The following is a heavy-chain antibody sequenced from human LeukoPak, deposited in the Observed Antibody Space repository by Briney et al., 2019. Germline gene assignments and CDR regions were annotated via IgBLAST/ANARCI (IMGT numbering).Heavy chain of an antibody. CDR1: GYTFTGYY. CDR2: INPNSGGT. J-gene: IGHJ5*02. V-gene: IGHV1-2*02. Sequence: ASVKVSCKASGYTFTGYYMHWVRQAPGQGLEWMRWINPNSGGTNYAQKFQGRVTMTGDTSISTAYMELSRLRSDDTAVYYCARGSYSSSWYKFDPWGQGTLVTVSS. D-gene: IGHD6-13*01. CDR3: ARGSYSSSWYKFDP.